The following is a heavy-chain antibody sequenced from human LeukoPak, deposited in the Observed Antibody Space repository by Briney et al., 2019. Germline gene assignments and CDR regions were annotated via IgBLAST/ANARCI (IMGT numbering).Heavy chain of an antibody. V-gene: IGHV3-74*01. CDR1: GNYW. D-gene: IGHD3-22*01. CDR3: ISSYETY. CDR2: INSDGSWT. J-gene: IGHJ4*02. Sequence: GGSLRLSCAASGNYWMHWVRQAPGKGLVWVSHINSDGSWTSYADSVKGRFTISKDNAKNTVYLQMNSLRAEDTAVYYCISSYETYWGRGTLVTVSS.